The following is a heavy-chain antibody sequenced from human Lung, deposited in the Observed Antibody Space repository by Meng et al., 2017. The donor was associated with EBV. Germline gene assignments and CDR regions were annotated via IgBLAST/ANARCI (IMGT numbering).Heavy chain of an antibody. CDR3: ARDKIAVAGITGDY. D-gene: IGHD6-19*01. V-gene: IGHV7-4-1*02. CDR2: INTNTGNP. J-gene: IGHJ4*02. Sequence: QVQGVQSGSEVEKPGASVKVSRKASRYTFTSYAMNWGRQAPGQGLEWMGWINTNTGNPTYAQGFTGRFVFSLDTSVSTAYLQISSLKAEDTAVYYCARDKIAVAGITGDYWGQGTLVTVSS. CDR1: RYTFTSYA.